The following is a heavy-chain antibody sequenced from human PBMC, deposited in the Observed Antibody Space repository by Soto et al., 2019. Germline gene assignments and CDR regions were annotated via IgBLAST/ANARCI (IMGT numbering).Heavy chain of an antibody. Sequence: KPSETLSLTCTVSGGSISSGGYYWSWIRQHPGKGLEWIGYIYYSGSTYYNPSLKSRVTISVDTSKNQFSLKLSSVTAADTAVYYCARRVDTAMVFDYWGQGTLVTVSS. CDR3: ARRVDTAMVFDY. J-gene: IGHJ4*02. D-gene: IGHD5-18*01. V-gene: IGHV4-31*03. CDR2: IYYSGST. CDR1: GGSISSGGYY.